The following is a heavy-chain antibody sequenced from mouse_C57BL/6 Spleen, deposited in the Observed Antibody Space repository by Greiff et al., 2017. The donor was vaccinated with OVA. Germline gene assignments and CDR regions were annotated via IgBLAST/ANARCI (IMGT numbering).Heavy chain of an antibody. CDR1: GYTFTSYW. D-gene: IGHD1-1*01. Sequence: QVQLQQPGAELVKPGASVKMSCKASGYTFTSYWITWVKQRPGQGLEWIGDIYPGSGSTNYNEKFKSKATLTVDTSSSTAYMQLSSLTSEDSAVYYCARAYYYGSGDEGENWYFEVWGTGTTVTVSS. V-gene: IGHV1-55*01. CDR3: ARAYYYGSGDEGENWYFEV. CDR2: IYPGSGST. J-gene: IGHJ1*03.